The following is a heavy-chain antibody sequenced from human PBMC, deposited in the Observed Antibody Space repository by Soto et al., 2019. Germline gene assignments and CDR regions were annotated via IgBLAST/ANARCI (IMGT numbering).Heavy chain of an antibody. Sequence: EVQLVESGGGLVQPGGSLRLSCAASGFTVSSNYMSWVRQAPGKGLEWVSVIYSGGSTYYADSVKGRFTISRDNSKNTLYLQMNSLRAEDTAVYYCARSPLLWFGERFDPWGQGTLVTVSS. CDR1: GFTVSSNY. CDR2: IYSGGST. D-gene: IGHD3-10*01. CDR3: ARSPLLWFGERFDP. J-gene: IGHJ5*02. V-gene: IGHV3-66*01.